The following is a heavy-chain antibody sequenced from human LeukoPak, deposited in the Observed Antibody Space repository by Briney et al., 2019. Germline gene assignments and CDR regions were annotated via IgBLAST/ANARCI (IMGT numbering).Heavy chain of an antibody. D-gene: IGHD3-3*01. CDR3: ARGYYDFWRARVFDY. CDR2: IYYSGNT. V-gene: IGHV4-39*07. Sequence: SETLSLTCTVSGVSISSSNSYWGWIRQPPGKGLEWIGSIYYSGNTYYNASLKSRFTISVDTSKNQFSLKLSSATAADTAVYYCARGYYDFWRARVFDYWGQGTLVTVSS. J-gene: IGHJ4*02. CDR1: GVSISSSNSY.